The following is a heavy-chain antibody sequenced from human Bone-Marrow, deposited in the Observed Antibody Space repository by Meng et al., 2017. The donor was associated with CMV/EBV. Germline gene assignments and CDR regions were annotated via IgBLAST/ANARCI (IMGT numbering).Heavy chain of an antibody. CDR2: IIPILGIA. J-gene: IGHJ4*01. Sequence: SVKVPCKASGGTFSSYTISWVRQAPGQGLEWMGRIIPILGIANYAQKFQGRVTITADKSTSTAYMELSSLRSEDTAVYYCARDGRYCSGGSCYSVWGQGTPVTVSS. V-gene: IGHV1-69*04. CDR1: GGTFSSYT. D-gene: IGHD2-15*01. CDR3: ARDGRYCSGGSCYSV.